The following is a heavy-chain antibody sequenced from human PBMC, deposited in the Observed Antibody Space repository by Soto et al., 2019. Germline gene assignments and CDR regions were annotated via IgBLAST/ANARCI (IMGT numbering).Heavy chain of an antibody. J-gene: IGHJ6*02. CDR1: GFTFSSYS. CDR3: ARDLTMIVVVPRGMDV. Sequence: GGSLRLSCAASGFTFSSYSMNWVRQAPGKGLEWVSYISSSSSTIYYADSVKGRFTISRDNAKNSLYLQMNSLRDEDTAVYYCARDLTMIVVVPRGMDVWGQGTTVTVSS. V-gene: IGHV3-48*02. CDR2: ISSSSSTI. D-gene: IGHD3-22*01.